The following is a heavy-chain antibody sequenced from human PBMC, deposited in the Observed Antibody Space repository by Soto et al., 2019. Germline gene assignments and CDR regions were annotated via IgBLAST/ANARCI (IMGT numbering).Heavy chain of an antibody. CDR3: ARPMAPDP. V-gene: IGHV5-51*01. CDR2: IYPGDSDT. J-gene: IGHJ5*02. CDR1: GDRCTSYW. Sequence: GQSKKICWKGAGDRCTSYWSGWVRQMPGKGLEWMGIIYPGDSDTRYSPSFQGQVTISADKSISTAYLQWSSLKASDTAMYYCARPMAPDPWAQRTLVTLSS.